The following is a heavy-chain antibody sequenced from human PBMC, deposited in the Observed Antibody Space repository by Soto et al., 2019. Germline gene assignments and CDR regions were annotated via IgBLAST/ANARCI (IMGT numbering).Heavy chain of an antibody. V-gene: IGHV2-5*02. D-gene: IGHD3-10*01. CDR1: WFSLSTSGVG. Sequence: QITLKESGPTLVKPTQTLTLTCTFSWFSLSTSGVGVGWIRQPPGKALEWLALIYWDDDKRYSPSLKSRLTINNDTSKNRVVLTMTNMDPVDTATYYCAYLYTSYYGSGNNCWGQGTLVTVSS. CDR2: IYWDDDK. J-gene: IGHJ4*02. CDR3: AYLYTSYYGSGNNC.